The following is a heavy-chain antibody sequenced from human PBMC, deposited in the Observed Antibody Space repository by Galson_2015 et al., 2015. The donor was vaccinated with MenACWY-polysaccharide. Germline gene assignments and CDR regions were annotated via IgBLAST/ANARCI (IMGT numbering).Heavy chain of an antibody. CDR1: GYTFTSYD. V-gene: IGHV1-8*01. CDR3: ARSRITIYYFDY. CDR2: MNPNSGNT. Sequence: SVKVSCKASGYTFTSYDINWVRQATGQGLEWMGWMNPNSGNTGYAQKFQGRVTMTRNTSISTAYMELSSLRSEDTAVYYCARSRITIYYFDYWGQGTLVTVSS. J-gene: IGHJ4*02. D-gene: IGHD3-3*01.